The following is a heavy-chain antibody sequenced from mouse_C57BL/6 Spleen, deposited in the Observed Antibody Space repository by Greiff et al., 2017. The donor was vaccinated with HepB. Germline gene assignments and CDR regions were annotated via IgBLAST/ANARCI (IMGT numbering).Heavy chain of an antibody. CDR1: GYTFTDYY. V-gene: IGHV1-26*01. J-gene: IGHJ4*01. D-gene: IGHD1-1*01. CDR3: ASTVVASSMDY. Sequence: VQLQQSGPELVKPGASVKISCKASGYTFTDYYMNWVKQSHGKSLEWIGDINPNNGGTSYNQKFKGKATLTVDKSSSTAYMELRSLTSEDSAVYYCASTVVASSMDYWGQGTSVTVSS. CDR2: INPNNGGT.